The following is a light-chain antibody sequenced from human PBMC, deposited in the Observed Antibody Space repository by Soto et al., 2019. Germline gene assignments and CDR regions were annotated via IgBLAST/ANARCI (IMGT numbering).Light chain of an antibody. CDR2: GNS. CDR3: QSYDSSMSGWV. Sequence: QLVLTQPPSVSGAPGQRVTISCTGSSSNIGAGYDVHWYQQLPGTAPNLLIYGNSNRPSGVPDRFYGYKSGTSASLAMTGLQAEDEADYYCQSYDSSMSGWVFGGGTKLTVL. V-gene: IGLV1-40*01. CDR1: SSNIGAGYD. J-gene: IGLJ3*02.